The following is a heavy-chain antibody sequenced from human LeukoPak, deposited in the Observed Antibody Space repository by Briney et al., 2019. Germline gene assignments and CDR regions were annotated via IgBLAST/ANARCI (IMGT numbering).Heavy chain of an antibody. D-gene: IGHD3-3*01. CDR1: GGSISSYY. CDR3: ARLYFSRNVFIPARWDY. V-gene: IGHV4-34*01. Sequence: KPSETLSLTCTVSGGSISSYYWSWIRQPPGKGLEWIGEINHSGSTSYNPSLKSRVTISVDTSKSQFSLTLSSVTAADTAVYYCARLYFSRNVFIPARWDYWGQGTLVTVSS. CDR2: INHSGST. J-gene: IGHJ4*02.